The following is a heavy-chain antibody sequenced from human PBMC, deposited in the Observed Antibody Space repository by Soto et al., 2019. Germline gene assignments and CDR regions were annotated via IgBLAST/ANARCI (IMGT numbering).Heavy chain of an antibody. CDR1: GYSLTELS. D-gene: IGHD3-3*01. J-gene: IGHJ5*02. CDR2: FDPEDGET. CDR3: ATDLRRGYYDFPDP. Sequence: ASLKVSCTVSGYSLTELSMDWVRQALGKGLEWMGGFDPEDGETIYAQKFQGRVTMTEDTSTDTAYMELSSLRSEDTAVYYCATDLRRGYYDFPDPWGQGTLVTVSS. V-gene: IGHV1-24*01.